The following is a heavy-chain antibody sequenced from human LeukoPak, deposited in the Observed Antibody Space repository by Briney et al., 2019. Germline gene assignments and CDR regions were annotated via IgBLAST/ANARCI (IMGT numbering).Heavy chain of an antibody. CDR1: GASISGFH. CDR3: ARKDGDY. J-gene: IGHJ4*02. V-gene: IGHV4-4*07. CDR2: IYSSGST. Sequence: SETLSLTCTVSGASISGFHWTWIRHPAGKGLEWIGLIYSSGSTIYNPSLKRRVAMSVDMTKNHLSMKLSSVTAADTAMYYCARKDGDYWGQGTLVTVSS.